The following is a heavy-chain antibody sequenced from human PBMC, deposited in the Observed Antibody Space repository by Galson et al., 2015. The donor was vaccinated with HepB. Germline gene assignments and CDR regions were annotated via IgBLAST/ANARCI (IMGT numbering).Heavy chain of an antibody. J-gene: IGHJ6*02. CDR1: GFTFSSYA. D-gene: IGHD3-22*01. Sequence: SLRLSCAASGFTFSSYAMHWVRQAPGKGLEWVAVISYDGSNKYYADSVKGRFTISRDNSKNTLYLQMNSLRAEDTAVYYCARALPPMIVVVAWGMDVWGQGTTVTVSS. CDR2: ISYDGSNK. V-gene: IGHV3-30-3*01. CDR3: ARALPPMIVVVAWGMDV.